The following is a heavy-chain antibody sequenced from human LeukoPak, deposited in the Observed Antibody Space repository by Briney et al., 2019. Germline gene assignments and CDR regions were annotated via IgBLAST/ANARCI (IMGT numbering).Heavy chain of an antibody. CDR1: GYTFTSYA. D-gene: IGHD3-10*01. Sequence: ASVKVSCKASGYTFTSYAMHWVRQAPGQRLEWMGWINAGNGNTKYSQKFQGRVTMTTDTSTSTTYMELRSLRSDDTAMYYCARDRGDSRMDVWGQGTTVTVSS. CDR3: ARDRGDSRMDV. CDR2: INAGNGNT. J-gene: IGHJ6*02. V-gene: IGHV1-3*01.